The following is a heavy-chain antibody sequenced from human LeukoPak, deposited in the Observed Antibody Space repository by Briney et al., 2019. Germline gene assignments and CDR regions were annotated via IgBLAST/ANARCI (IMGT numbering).Heavy chain of an antibody. Sequence: PGGSLRLSCAASGFAFSFYAMSCLRQPPGKGLEWVSTINANSGTTSYAASVRGRFTISRDNSKNTLYLQVNTLRADDTATYYCAKPVSGGLAVTADWFHPWGQGTLVVVSS. CDR2: INANSGTT. J-gene: IGHJ5*01. D-gene: IGHD6-19*01. CDR1: GFAFSFYA. CDR3: AKPVSGGLAVTADWFHP. V-gene: IGHV3-23*01.